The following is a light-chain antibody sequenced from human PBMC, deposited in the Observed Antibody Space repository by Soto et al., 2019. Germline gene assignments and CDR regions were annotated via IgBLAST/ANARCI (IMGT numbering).Light chain of an antibody. CDR2: DAS. CDR1: QSVSIY. CDR3: HQYDTIVQT. J-gene: IGKJ1*01. V-gene: IGKV3-11*01. Sequence: EILLTQSPSTLALSPGERATLSCRASQSVSIYLEWYQQRPGQAPRLLIYDASNRATGIPARFSGSGSGTDFTLTISRLAPEDFELYYCHQYDTIVQTFGQGTKVDIK.